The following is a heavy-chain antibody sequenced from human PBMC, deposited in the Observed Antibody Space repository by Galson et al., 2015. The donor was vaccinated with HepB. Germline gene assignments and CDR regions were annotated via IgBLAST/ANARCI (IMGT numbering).Heavy chain of an antibody. J-gene: IGHJ3*02. Sequence: APGKRLEWVSVISGGGDTTHFADSVKGRFTISRDNSQNTLYLRMNSLRAEDTAIYFCAKVRPPTSMVRGVNGGASDIWGQGTMVTVSS. CDR2: ISGGGDTT. D-gene: IGHD3-10*01. V-gene: IGHV3-23*01. CDR3: AKVRPPTSMVRGVNGGASDI.